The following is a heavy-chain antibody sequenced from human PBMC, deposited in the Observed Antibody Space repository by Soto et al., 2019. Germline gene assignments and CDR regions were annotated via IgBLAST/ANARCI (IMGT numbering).Heavy chain of an antibody. CDR2: FSGNDGGT. V-gene: IGHV3-11*04. CDR1: GFAFSAYT. CDR3: ARSGTILDY. D-gene: IGHD6-25*01. Sequence: PGGSLRLSCVASGFAFSAYTLSWVRQAPGKGLEWVSTFSGNDGGTFYADSVKGRFTISRDNTKNSLYLQMNSLRAEDTAVYYCARSGTILDYWGQGTLVTVSS. J-gene: IGHJ4*02.